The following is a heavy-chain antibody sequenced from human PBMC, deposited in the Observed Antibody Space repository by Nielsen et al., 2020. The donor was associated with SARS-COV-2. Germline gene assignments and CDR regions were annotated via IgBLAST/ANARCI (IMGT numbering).Heavy chain of an antibody. CDR2: IWYDGSNK. CDR1: EVTFRSHD. V-gene: IGHV3-33*01. CDR3: AREMYSSGWD. J-gene: IGHJ4*02. Sequence: GESLKISCAASEVTFRSHDMQWVCQAPGKGLECVARIWYDGSNKYYADSVKGRFTISRDNSKNTVYLQMNSLRGDDTAVYYCAREMYSSGWDWGQGTQVTVSS. D-gene: IGHD6-19*01.